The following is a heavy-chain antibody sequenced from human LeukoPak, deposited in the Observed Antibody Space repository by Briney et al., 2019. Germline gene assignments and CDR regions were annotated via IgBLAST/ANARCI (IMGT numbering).Heavy chain of an antibody. CDR3: ARDLGGLLDYYYGMDV. CDR2: IYSGGST. CDR1: GFTVSSNY. J-gene: IGHJ6*02. Sequence: GGSLRLSCAASGFTVSSNYMSWVRQAPGKGLEWVSVIYSGGSTYYADSVKGRFTISRDNSKNTLYLQMNSLRAEDTAVYYCARDLGGLLDYYYGMDVWGQGTTVTVSS. V-gene: IGHV3-53*01. D-gene: IGHD1-26*01.